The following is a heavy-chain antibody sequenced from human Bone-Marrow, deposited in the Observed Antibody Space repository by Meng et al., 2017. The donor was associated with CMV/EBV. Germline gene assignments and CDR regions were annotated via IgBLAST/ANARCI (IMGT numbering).Heavy chain of an antibody. Sequence: GESLKISCAASGFTFSSYGMHWVRQAPGKGLEWVAFIRYDGSNKYYADSVKGRFTISRDNAKSSLYLQMNSLRAEDTAVYYCASTTDPRNYWGQGTLVTVSS. CDR2: IRYDGSNK. CDR3: ASTTDPRNY. CDR1: GFTFSSYG. V-gene: IGHV3-30*02. D-gene: IGHD1-14*01. J-gene: IGHJ4*02.